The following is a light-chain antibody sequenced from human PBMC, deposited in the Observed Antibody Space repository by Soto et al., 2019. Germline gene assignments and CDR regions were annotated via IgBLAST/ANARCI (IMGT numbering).Light chain of an antibody. CDR2: SDN. CDR1: SSNSGSNT. CDR3: AAWDDSLNGWV. V-gene: IGLV1-44*01. Sequence: QSVLTQPPSASGTPGQRVTISCSGGSSNSGSNTGNWYQQLPGTAPKLLIYSDNQRPSGVPDRFSGSKSGTSASLAISGLQSEDEADYYCAAWDDSLNGWVFGGGTKLTVL. J-gene: IGLJ3*02.